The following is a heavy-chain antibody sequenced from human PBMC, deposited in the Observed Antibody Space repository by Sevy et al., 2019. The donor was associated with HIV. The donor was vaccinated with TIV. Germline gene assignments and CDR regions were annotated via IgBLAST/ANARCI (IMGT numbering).Heavy chain of an antibody. J-gene: IGHJ6*02. CDR1: GFTFSSYA. CDR2: ISGSGGST. V-gene: IGHV3-23*01. CDR3: AKESSPYYDFWSGYYTCYYYYYGMDV. D-gene: IGHD3-3*01. Sequence: GGSLRLSCAASGFTFSSYAMSWVRQAPGKGLEWVSAISGSGGSTYYADSVKGRFTISRDNSKNTLYLQMNSLRAEDTAVYYCAKESSPYYDFWSGYYTCYYYYYGMDVWGQGTTVTVSS.